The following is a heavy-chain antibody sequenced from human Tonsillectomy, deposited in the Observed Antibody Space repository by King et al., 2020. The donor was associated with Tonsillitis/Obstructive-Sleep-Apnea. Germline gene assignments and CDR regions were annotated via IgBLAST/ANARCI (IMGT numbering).Heavy chain of an antibody. Sequence: QLVQSGAEVKKPGASVKVSCQASGYTFTSYYMHWVRQAPGQGLEWMGILNPSGGSTSYAQKVQGRVTMTRDTSTSTAYMELSSLRSEDTAVYYCARAGLLYCSGGSCYSGTDAFDIWGQGTMVTVSS. J-gene: IGHJ3*02. V-gene: IGHV1-46*01. CDR3: ARAGLLYCSGGSCYSGTDAFDI. CDR1: GYTFTSYY. CDR2: LNPSGGST. D-gene: IGHD2-15*01.